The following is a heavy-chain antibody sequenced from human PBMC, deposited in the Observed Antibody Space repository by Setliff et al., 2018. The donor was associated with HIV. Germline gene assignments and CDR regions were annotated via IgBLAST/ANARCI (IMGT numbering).Heavy chain of an antibody. CDR2: IKEDGSAR. V-gene: IGHV3-7*03. Sequence: GGSLRLSCVASGFTFSTYWMSWVRQAPGKGLEWVANIKEDGSARYYVDSVKGRFTVSRDNAKNSLFLQMNSLSVEDTAVYYCARVGGSSRYYFDYWGQGTLVTVSS. J-gene: IGHJ4*02. D-gene: IGHD2-15*01. CDR1: GFTFSTYW. CDR3: ARVGGSSRYYFDY.